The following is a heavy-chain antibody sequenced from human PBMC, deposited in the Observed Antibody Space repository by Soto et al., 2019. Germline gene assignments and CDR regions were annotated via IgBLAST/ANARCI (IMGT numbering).Heavy chain of an antibody. CDR3: ARDYSGHGMDV. D-gene: IGHD1-26*01. CDR1: GYTFTAYH. J-gene: IGHJ6*02. CDR2: INPNSGGA. Sequence: ASVKVSCKTSGYTFTAYHIHCVRQAPGQVLEWMGWINPNSGGANYAQKFEGRVTMTRDTSISTVYMELSRLGSDDTALYYCARDYSGHGMDVWGQGTTVTVSS. V-gene: IGHV1-2*02.